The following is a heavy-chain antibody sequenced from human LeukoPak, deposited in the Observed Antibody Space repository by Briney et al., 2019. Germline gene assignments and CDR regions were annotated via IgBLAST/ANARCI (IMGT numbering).Heavy chain of an antibody. CDR3: ARWGLDGSSGSLDY. V-gene: IGHV3-33*01. J-gene: IGHJ4*02. D-gene: IGHD3-22*01. CDR1: GFSFGSYA. CDR2: TWYDGSER. Sequence: GGSLRLSCAASGFSFGSYAMDWVRQAPGKGLEWVAVTWYDGSERYYADSVKGRFTISRDNSKNTLSLQMNSLRAEHTAVYYCARWGLDGSSGSLDYWGQGTLVTVSS.